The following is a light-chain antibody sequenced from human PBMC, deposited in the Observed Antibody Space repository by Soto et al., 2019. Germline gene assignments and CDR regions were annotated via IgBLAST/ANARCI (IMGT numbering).Light chain of an antibody. Sequence: DIVMTQSPDSLAVSLGERATINCKSSQSVLHSSNNKNYLAWYQQKPGQPPKLLIDWASTRESGVPDRFSGGVSGTDFTLTISSLQAEDVAVYFCQQYYSIPWTFGQGTKVEIK. J-gene: IGKJ1*01. CDR3: QQYYSIPWT. CDR2: WAS. V-gene: IGKV4-1*01. CDR1: QSVLHSSNNKNY.